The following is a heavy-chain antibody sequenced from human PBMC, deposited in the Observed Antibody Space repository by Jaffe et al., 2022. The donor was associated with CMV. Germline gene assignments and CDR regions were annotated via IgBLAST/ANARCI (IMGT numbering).Heavy chain of an antibody. J-gene: IGHJ4*02. D-gene: IGHD5-18*01. Sequence: EVQLLESGGGLVQPGGSLRLSCAASGFTFSTYDMTWVRQAPGKGLDWVSVIVGGSHSIFYADSVKGRFTISRDNSKNTLYLQMNSLRAEDTAIYYCATKRGYGYALDHWGQGTLVTVSS. CDR3: ATKRGYGYALDH. CDR1: GFTFSTYD. V-gene: IGHV3-23*01. CDR2: IVGGSHSI.